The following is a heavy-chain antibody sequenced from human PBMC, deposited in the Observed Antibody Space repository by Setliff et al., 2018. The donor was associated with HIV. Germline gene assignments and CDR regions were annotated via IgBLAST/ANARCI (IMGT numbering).Heavy chain of an antibody. CDR3: ARATVVVVITTTTYNWFDP. V-gene: IGHV1-69*13. J-gene: IGHJ5*02. Sequence: SVKVSCKASGGTFSSYAISWVRQAPGQGLEWMGGIIPIFGTAIYAQKFQGRVTITADESTSTAYMELSSLRSEDTAVYYCARATVVVVITTTTYNWFDPWGQGTLVTVSS. CDR2: IIPIFGTA. D-gene: IGHD3-22*01. CDR1: GGTFSSYA.